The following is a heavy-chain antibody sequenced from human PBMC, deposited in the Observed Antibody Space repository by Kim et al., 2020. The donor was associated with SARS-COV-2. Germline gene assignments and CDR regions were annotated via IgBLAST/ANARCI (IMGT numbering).Heavy chain of an antibody. D-gene: IGHD3-22*01. J-gene: IGHJ4*02. Sequence: YEDSGKGRFTISRDNAKNSLYLQLNSLRDEDTAVYYCARDSRNYYEGVYWGQGTLVTVSS. V-gene: IGHV3-48*02. CDR3: ARDSRNYYEGVY.